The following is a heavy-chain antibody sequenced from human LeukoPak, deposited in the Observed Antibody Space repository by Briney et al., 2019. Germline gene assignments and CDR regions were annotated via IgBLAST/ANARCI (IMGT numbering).Heavy chain of an antibody. CDR1: GYTFTGYF. V-gene: IGHV1-2*06. D-gene: IGHD5-24*01. CDR3: ARVGDGLNDAFDI. Sequence: ASVRVSCKASGYTFTGYFMNWVRQAPGQGLEWMGRINPSNGGTNYAQNFQVRVTTTRDTSISTAYMELSSLRSEDTAVYYCARVGDGLNDAFDIWGQGTMVTVSS. J-gene: IGHJ3*02. CDR2: INPSNGGT.